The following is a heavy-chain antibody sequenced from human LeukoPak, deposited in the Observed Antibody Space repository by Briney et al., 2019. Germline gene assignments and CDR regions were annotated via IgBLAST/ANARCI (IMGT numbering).Heavy chain of an antibody. Sequence: PGGSLRLSCAASGFTSSSYAMSWVRQAPGKGLEWVSGISGTGDSTHYTDSVKGRFTITRDISKNTLYLQMNSLRVEDTAVYYCAKAHAYGEDYWGQGTLVTVSS. D-gene: IGHD4-17*01. CDR2: ISGTGDST. CDR1: GFTSSSYA. J-gene: IGHJ4*02. CDR3: AKAHAYGEDY. V-gene: IGHV3-23*01.